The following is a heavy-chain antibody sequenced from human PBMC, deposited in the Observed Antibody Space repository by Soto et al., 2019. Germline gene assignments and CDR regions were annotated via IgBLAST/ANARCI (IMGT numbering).Heavy chain of an antibody. CDR2: IFPGESDV. CDR1: GYSFTNFW. J-gene: IGHJ3*01. CDR3: ARPPGTTIFGVVPNVFDF. V-gene: IGHV5-51*01. D-gene: IGHD3-3*01. Sequence: GESLKISCKGSGYSFTNFWIGWVRQMPGKGLEWMGIIFPGESDVRYSPSFQGRVTISADKSISTAYLQWSSLKASDTAMYYCARPPGTTIFGVVPNVFDFWGQGTMVTVS.